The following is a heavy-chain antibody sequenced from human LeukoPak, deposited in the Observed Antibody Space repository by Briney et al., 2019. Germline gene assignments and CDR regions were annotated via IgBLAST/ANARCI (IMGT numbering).Heavy chain of an antibody. J-gene: IGHJ3*02. CDR3: ARDHKSDYYDSSGYYVYALDI. V-gene: IGHV4-59*01. CDR2: IYYSGST. Sequence: SETLFLTCTVSGGSISSYYWSWIRQPPGKGLEWIGYIYYSGSTNYNPSLKSRVTISVDTSKNQFSLKLSSVTAADTAVYYCARDHKSDYYDSSGYYVYALDIWGQGTMVTVSS. D-gene: IGHD3-22*01. CDR1: GGSISSYY.